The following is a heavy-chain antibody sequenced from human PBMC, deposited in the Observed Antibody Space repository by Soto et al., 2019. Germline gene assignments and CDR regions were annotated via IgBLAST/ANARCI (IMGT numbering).Heavy chain of an antibody. D-gene: IGHD6-13*01. V-gene: IGHV4-34*01. CDR3: ARVGLGIAAAGTLGY. J-gene: IGHJ4*02. Sequence: QVQLQQWGAGLLKPSETLSLTCAVYGGSFSGYYWSWIRQPPGKGLEWIGEINHSGSTNYNPSLKSRVTIPVDTSKNQVALELSAVAAADTGVYYCARVGLGIAAAGTLGYWGQGTLVTVSS. CDR1: GGSFSGYY. CDR2: INHSGST.